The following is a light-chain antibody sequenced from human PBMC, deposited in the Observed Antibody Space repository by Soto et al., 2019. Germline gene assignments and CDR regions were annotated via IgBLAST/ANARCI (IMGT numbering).Light chain of an antibody. Sequence: QSALTQPPSASGSPGQSVTISCTGTSSDVGGYNYVSWYQQHPGKAPKLIIYDVTNRPSGVPDRFSGSKSGNTASLTVSGLQAEDEADYYCSSYAGSNLYVFGTGTKLTVL. CDR1: SSDVGGYNY. CDR2: DVT. V-gene: IGLV2-8*01. CDR3: SSYAGSNLYV. J-gene: IGLJ1*01.